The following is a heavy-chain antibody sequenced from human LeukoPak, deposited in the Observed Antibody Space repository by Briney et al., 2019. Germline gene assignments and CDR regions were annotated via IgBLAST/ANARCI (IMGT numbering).Heavy chain of an antibody. CDR2: IIPIFGTS. CDR1: GGTFSSYA. Sequence: SVKVSCKASGGTFSSYAINWVRQAPGQGLEWMGGIIPIFGTSNHAQKFQGRVTITADESTSTAYMELSSLRSEDTAVYYCARDRRQQLENWFDPWGQGTLVTVSS. D-gene: IGHD6-13*01. J-gene: IGHJ5*02. V-gene: IGHV1-69*01. CDR3: ARDRRQQLENWFDP.